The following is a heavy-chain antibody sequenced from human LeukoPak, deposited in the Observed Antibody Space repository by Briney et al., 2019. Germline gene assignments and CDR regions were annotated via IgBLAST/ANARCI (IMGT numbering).Heavy chain of an antibody. D-gene: IGHD3-9*01. V-gene: IGHV3-15*01. J-gene: IGHJ4*02. CDR3: VADGYDIVTGSWFVDY. CDR1: RFPFTKAW. Sequence: GGSLRLSCAAFRFPFTKAWMSWVRQAPGKGLEWVGRIKSKTDGGTTDYAARVKGRFTISRDDSKNTLYLQMNSLKSEDTAVYFCVADGYDIVTGSWFVDYWGQGTLVTVSS. CDR2: IKSKTDGGTT.